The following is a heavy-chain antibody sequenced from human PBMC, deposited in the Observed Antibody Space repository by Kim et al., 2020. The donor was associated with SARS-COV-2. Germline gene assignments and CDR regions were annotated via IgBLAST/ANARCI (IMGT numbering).Heavy chain of an antibody. CDR2: IYYSGST. Sequence: SETLSLTCTVSGGSISSYYWSWIRQPPGKGLEWIGYIYYSGSTNYNPSLKSRVTISVDTSKNQFSLKLSSVTAADTAVYYCARDQGGTDFWSGTTGFDYWGQGTLGTVSS. V-gene: IGHV4-59*01. D-gene: IGHD3-3*01. CDR3: ARDQGGTDFWSGTTGFDY. CDR1: GGSISSYY. J-gene: IGHJ4*02.